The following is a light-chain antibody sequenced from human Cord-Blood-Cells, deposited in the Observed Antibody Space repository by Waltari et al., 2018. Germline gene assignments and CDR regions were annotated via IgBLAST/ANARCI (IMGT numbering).Light chain of an antibody. CDR1: QSVSSSY. CDR3: QQYGSSPPIT. CDR2: GAS. V-gene: IGKV3-20*01. J-gene: IGKJ3*01. Sequence: IVLTQSPGPLSFSPGERATLSCRASQSVSSSYLAGYQQKPGKAPRLLIYGASSRATGIPDRFSGRGSGTDFTLTISRLEPEDFAVYYCQQYGSSPPITFGPGTKVDIK.